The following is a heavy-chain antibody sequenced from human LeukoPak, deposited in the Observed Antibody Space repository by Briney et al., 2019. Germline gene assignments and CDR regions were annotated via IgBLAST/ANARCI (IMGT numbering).Heavy chain of an antibody. CDR1: GGSFSGYY. D-gene: IGHD3-3*01. CDR3: ARGKNYDFWSGYYGLDY. J-gene: IGHJ4*02. V-gene: IGHV4-34*01. CDR2: INHSGST. Sequence: KASETLSLTCAVYGGSFSGYYWSWIRQPPGKGLEWIGEINHSGSTNYNPSLKSRVTISVDTSENQFSLKLSSVTAADTAVYYCARGKNYDFWSGYYGLDYWGQGTLVTVSS.